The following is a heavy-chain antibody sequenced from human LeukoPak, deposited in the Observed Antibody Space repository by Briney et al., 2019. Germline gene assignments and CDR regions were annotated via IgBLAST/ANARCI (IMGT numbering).Heavy chain of an antibody. V-gene: IGHV3-43*02. CDR3: ATWAFYHSLDA. CDR1: GFTFEAYA. Sequence: GGSLRLSCTASGFTFEAYAMHWVRQAPGKGLEWVSLINKDGDATYYADSVKGRFTNSRDNSKYSLYLQMNSLRSEDTALYYCATWAFYHSLDAWGQGTTVTVSS. CDR2: INKDGDAT. J-gene: IGHJ6*02. D-gene: IGHD1-26*01.